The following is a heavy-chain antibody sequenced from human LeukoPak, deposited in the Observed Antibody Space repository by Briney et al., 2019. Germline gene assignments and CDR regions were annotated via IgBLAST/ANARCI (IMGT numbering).Heavy chain of an antibody. V-gene: IGHV1-18*01. CDR1: GYTFTSYG. Sequence: ASVKVSCKASGYTFTSYGISWVRQAPGQGLAWMGWISAYNGNTNYAQKLQGRVTMTTDTSTSTAYVELRSLRSDDTAVYYCASTYCSSTSCYIGGFDYWGQGTLVTVSS. CDR3: ASTYCSSTSCYIGGFDY. D-gene: IGHD2-2*02. J-gene: IGHJ4*02. CDR2: ISAYNGNT.